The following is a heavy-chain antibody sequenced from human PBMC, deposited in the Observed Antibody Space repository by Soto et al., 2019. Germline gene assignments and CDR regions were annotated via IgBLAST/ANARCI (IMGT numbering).Heavy chain of an antibody. CDR2: IYYSGST. J-gene: IGHJ4*02. CDR1: GCSISSYY. Sequence: XETLSLTCAVAGCSISSYYWSWIRQPPGKGLEWIGYIYYSGSTNYNPSLKSRVTISVDTSKNQFSLKLSSVTAADTAVYYCARGYCSGGSCQRVFDYWGQGTLVTVSS. CDR3: ARGYCSGGSCQRVFDY. D-gene: IGHD2-15*01. V-gene: IGHV4-59*01.